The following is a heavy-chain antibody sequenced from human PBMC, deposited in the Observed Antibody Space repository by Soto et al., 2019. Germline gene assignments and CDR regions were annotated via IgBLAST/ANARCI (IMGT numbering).Heavy chain of an antibody. CDR3: ASRYSCYDDDVNDAFDI. J-gene: IGHJ3*02. CDR2: ISSSSSTI. V-gene: IGHV3-48*04. Sequence: GGSLRLSCAASGFTFSSYSMNWVRQAPGKGLEWVSYISSSSSTIYYADSVKGRFTISRDNAKNSLYLQMNSLRAEDTAVYYGASRYSCYDDDVNDAFDIWGQGTMVTVSS. CDR1: GFTFSSYS. D-gene: IGHD5-12*01.